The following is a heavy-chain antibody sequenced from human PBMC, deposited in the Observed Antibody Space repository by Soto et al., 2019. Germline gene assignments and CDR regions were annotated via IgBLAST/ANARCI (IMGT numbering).Heavy chain of an antibody. CDR1: GFTFTDHY. Sequence: QPGGSLRLSCAASGFTFTDHYMDWVRQAPGRGLEWVGRARNRANSFTTEYAASVKGRFTIFRDDSKNSLFLQMSSLKTEDTAVYYCARELMTTVTYFDYWGQGTLVTVSS. CDR3: ARELMTTVTYFDY. CDR2: ARNRANSFTT. V-gene: IGHV3-72*01. J-gene: IGHJ4*02. D-gene: IGHD4-17*01.